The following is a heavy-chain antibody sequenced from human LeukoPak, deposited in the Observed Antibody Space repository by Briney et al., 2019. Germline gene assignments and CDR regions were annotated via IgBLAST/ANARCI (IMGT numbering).Heavy chain of an antibody. D-gene: IGHD1-26*01. CDR1: GGSISSYY. J-gene: IGHJ4*02. CDR2: IYTSGST. Sequence: SETLSLTCTVSGGSISSYYWSWIRQPPGKGLEWIGYIYTSGSTNYNPSLKSRVTISVDTSKNRFSLKLSSVTAADTAVYYCARHGHSGSFRFDYWGQGTLVTVSS. CDR3: ARHGHSGSFRFDY. V-gene: IGHV4-4*09.